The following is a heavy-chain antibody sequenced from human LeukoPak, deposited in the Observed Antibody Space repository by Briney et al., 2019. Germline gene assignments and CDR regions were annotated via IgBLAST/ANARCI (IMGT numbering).Heavy chain of an antibody. CDR1: GFTFSSYE. Sequence: GGSLRLSCAASGFTFSSYEMNWVRQAPGKGLEWVSYISSSGSTIYYADSVKGRFTISRDNAKNSLYLQMNSLRAEDTAVYFCARGARLTMVRGVIRYYYMDVWGKGTTVTISS. CDR2: ISSSGSTI. D-gene: IGHD3-10*01. V-gene: IGHV3-48*03. J-gene: IGHJ6*03. CDR3: ARGARLTMVRGVIRYYYMDV.